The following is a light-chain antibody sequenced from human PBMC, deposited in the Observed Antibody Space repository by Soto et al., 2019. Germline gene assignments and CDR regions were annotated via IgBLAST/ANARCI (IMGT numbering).Light chain of an antibody. CDR1: KSVSSN. CDR2: GAS. V-gene: IGKV3-15*01. Sequence: EIVMTQSPATLSVSPGERATLSCRASKSVSSNLAWYQQKPGQAPRLLIYGASTMSTGIPARFGGSGSGTEFTLTISSLQTEDCAVYYGQQYNNWPSYTFGQGTKLESK. CDR3: QQYNNWPSYT. J-gene: IGKJ2*01.